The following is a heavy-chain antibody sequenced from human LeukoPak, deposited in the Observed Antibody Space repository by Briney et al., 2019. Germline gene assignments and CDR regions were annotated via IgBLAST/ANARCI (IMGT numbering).Heavy chain of an antibody. D-gene: IGHD5-18*01. CDR2: INHSGST. J-gene: IGHJ5*02. Sequence: PSETLSLTCAVYGGSFSGYYWSWIRQPSGKGLEWIGEINHSGSTNYNPSLKSRVTISVDTSKNQFSLKLRAVTAADTAVYYCARVKYIYGFLNWFDPWGQGTLVTVSS. CDR1: GGSFSGYY. V-gene: IGHV4-34*01. CDR3: ARVKYIYGFLNWFDP.